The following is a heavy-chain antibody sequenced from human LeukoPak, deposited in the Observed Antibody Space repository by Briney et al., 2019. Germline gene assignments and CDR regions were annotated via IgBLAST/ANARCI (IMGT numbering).Heavy chain of an antibody. CDR2: MSPNSGDT. CDR1: GYTFTSYG. D-gene: IGHD7-27*01. V-gene: IGHV1-8*02. CDR3: ARGPPNWGYDY. Sequence: ASVKVSCKASGYTFTSYGISWVRQATGQRSEWMGWMSPNSGDTGYAQKFQDRVTMTRNTSISTAYMELSSLRSDDTAVYYCARGPPNWGYDYWGPGTLVTVSS. J-gene: IGHJ4*02.